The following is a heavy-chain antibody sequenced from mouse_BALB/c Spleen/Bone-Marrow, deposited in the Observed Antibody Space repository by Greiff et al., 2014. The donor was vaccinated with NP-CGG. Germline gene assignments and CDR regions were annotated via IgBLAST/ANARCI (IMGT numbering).Heavy chain of an antibody. V-gene: IGHV2-9*02. J-gene: IGHJ1*01. CDR2: IWAGGST. D-gene: IGHD2-3*01. Sequence: VKLEESGPGLVAPSQSLSITCTVSGFSLTSYGVHWVRQPPGKGLEWLGVIWAGGSTNYNSALKSRLSISKDNSKSQVFLKMNRLQTDDTAMYYCARVYLWYFDVWGAGTTVTVSS. CDR1: GFSLTSYG. CDR3: ARVYLWYFDV.